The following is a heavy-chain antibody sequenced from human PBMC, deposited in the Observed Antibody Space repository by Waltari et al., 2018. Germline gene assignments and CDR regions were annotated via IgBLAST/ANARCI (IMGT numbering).Heavy chain of an antibody. CDR1: GDSVSSKTAA. J-gene: IGHJ4*02. D-gene: IGHD3-16*01. V-gene: IGHV6-1*01. Sequence: QVQLQQSGPGLVKPSQTLSLTCAISGDSVSSKTAAWNWIRQSPSRGLEGLGRTYYRSRWYNNYAVSGKSRITINRDTSKNQFSLQLSSVTPEDTAVYYCARDPPDGYTYFDYWGQGTLVTVSS. CDR3: ARDPPDGYTYFDY. CDR2: TYYRSRWYN.